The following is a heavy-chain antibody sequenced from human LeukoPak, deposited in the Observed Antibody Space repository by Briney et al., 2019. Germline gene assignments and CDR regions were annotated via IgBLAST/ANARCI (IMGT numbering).Heavy chain of an antibody. D-gene: IGHD5-18*01. J-gene: IGHJ4*02. CDR2: IYPRDSDT. CDR3: TRGHGYSYGCC. CDR1: GYSFTNHW. V-gene: IGHV5-51*01. Sequence: GESLRISCKGSGYSFTNHWLGWVRQMPGKGLEGMGIIYPRDSDTRYSPSFQGQVTISADKSISTAYLQWSSLKASDTAMYYCTRGHGYSYGCCWGQGTLVTVSS.